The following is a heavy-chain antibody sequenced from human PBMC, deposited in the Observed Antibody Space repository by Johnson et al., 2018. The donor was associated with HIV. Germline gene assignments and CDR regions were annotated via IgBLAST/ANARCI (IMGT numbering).Heavy chain of an antibody. D-gene: IGHD4-11*01. CDR1: GFTFDDYD. Sequence: QVQLVESGGGVARPGGSLRLSCAASGFTFDDYDMNWVRQAPGKGLEWVAVIWYDGSAKYSADSVKGRFTISRDTSKKSVFLQMNNLRPEDTAVYYCAKETRDSRSAFDVWGQGTLVTVSS. CDR3: AKETRDSRSAFDV. V-gene: IGHV3-30*02. CDR2: IWYDGSAK. J-gene: IGHJ3*01.